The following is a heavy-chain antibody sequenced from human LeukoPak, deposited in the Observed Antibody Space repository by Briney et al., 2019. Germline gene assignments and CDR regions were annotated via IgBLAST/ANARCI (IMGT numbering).Heavy chain of an antibody. D-gene: IGHD3-10*01. J-gene: IGHJ3*02. V-gene: IGHV4-30-4*01. CDR2: IYYSGST. CDR1: VGSLSSGDYY. CDR3: ARETYYYGSGSYFPDAFDI. Sequence: SQTLSLTCTVSVGSLSSGDYYWGWIPQPPGKGLEWIVYIYYSGSTYYNPSLKSRVTISVDTSKNQISLKLSSVTAADTAVYYCARETYYYGSGSYFPDAFDIWGQGTMVTVSS.